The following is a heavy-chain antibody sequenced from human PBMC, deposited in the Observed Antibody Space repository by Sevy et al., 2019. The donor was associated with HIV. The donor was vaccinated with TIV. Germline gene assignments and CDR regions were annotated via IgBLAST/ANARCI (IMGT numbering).Heavy chain of an antibody. J-gene: IGHJ4*02. V-gene: IGHV1-3*01. D-gene: IGHD3-16*01. CDR1: GYTFNTFT. Sequence: ASVKVSCKASGYTFNTFTIHWLRQAPGQSLVWMGWLNPGNGNTKSAQHFRGRVTITRDTSARTAYLELTGLTPEDTAVYFCARDPYARRGFDYWGQGTLVTVSS. CDR3: ARDPYARRGFDY. CDR2: LNPGNGNT.